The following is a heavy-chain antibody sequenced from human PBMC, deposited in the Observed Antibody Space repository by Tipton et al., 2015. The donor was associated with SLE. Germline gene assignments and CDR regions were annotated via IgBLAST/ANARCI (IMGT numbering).Heavy chain of an antibody. Sequence: TLSLTCTVSGGSISSGGYYWSWIRQHPGKGLEWIGYIYYSGSTYYNPSLKSRVTISVDTSKNQFSLKLSSVTAADTAVYYCASGIAAAGRRAFDIWGQGTMVTVSS. CDR2: IYYSGST. CDR3: ASGIAAAGRRAFDI. D-gene: IGHD6-13*01. V-gene: IGHV4-31*03. J-gene: IGHJ3*02. CDR1: GGSISSGGYY.